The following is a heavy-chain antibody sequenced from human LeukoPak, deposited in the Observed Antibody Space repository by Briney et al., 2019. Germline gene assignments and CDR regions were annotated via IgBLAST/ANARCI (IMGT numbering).Heavy chain of an antibody. V-gene: IGHV1-8*01. J-gene: IGHJ4*02. CDR1: GYTFTSYD. Sequence: ASVKVSCKASGYTFTSYDINWVRQATGQGLEWMGWMNPNSGNTGYAQKFQGRVTMTRNTSISTAYMELSSLRSEDTAVYYCARGPWQPVDFDYWGQGTLVTVSS. CDR2: MNPNSGNT. CDR3: ARGPWQPVDFDY. D-gene: IGHD6-13*01.